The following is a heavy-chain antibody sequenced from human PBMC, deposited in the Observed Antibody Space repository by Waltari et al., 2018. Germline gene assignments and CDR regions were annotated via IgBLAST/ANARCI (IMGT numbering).Heavy chain of an antibody. CDR2: IRSKAYGGTT. CDR1: GFTFGDYA. Sequence: EVQLVESGGGLVQPGRSLRLSCTASGFTFGDYAMSWVLQAPGKGLEWVGFIRSKAYGGTTEYAASVKGRFTISRDDSKSIAYLQMNSLKTEDTAVYYCTRVSLYYFDYWGQGTLVTVSS. V-gene: IGHV3-49*04. CDR3: TRVSLYYFDY. J-gene: IGHJ4*02.